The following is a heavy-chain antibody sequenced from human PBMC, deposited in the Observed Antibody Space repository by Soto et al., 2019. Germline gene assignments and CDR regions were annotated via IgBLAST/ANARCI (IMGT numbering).Heavy chain of an antibody. CDR2: IWYDGGNK. Sequence: QVQLVESGGGVVQPGRSLRLSCAASGFNFSSYVMHWVRQAPGKGLEWVAVIWYDGGNKYYADSVKGRFTISRDNTKNTLYPQMNSLRAEATAVYYCARDGQWLPRDGLRSSYYVAYWGQGTLVTVSS. CDR1: GFNFSSYV. J-gene: IGHJ4*02. CDR3: ARDGQWLPRDGLRSSYYVAY. V-gene: IGHV3-33*01. D-gene: IGHD6-19*01.